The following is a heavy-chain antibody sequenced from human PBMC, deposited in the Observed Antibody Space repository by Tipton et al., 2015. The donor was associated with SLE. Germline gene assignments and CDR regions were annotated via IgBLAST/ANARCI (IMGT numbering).Heavy chain of an antibody. J-gene: IGHJ4*02. CDR2: VYSSGST. CDR3: ARGGGSYYDY. V-gene: IGHV4-4*07. D-gene: IGHD1-26*01. CDR1: GGSISSYY. Sequence: TLSLTCPVSGGSISSYYWSWIRQPAGKGLEWIGRVYSSGSTIYNPSIKSRITLSLDTSKNQFSLRVNSATAADTAVYYCARGGGSYYDYWGQGTLVTVSS.